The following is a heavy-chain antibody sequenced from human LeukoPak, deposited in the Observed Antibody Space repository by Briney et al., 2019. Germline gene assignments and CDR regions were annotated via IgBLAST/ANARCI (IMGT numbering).Heavy chain of an antibody. Sequence: PGGSLRLSCAASGFTFSTYGMHWVRQAPGKGLEWVAFIRYDGIDEYYADSVKGRFTISRDNSKNTLYLHMSGLRAEDTAVFYCAKDLSENGCLRTTCYRAFDYWGQGTLVTVSS. V-gene: IGHV3-30*02. CDR2: IRYDGIDE. CDR1: GFTFSTYG. CDR3: AKDLSENGCLRTTCYRAFDY. J-gene: IGHJ4*02. D-gene: IGHD2-2*01.